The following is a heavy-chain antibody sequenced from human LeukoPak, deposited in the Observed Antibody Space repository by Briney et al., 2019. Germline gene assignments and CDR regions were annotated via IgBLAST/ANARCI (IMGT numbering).Heavy chain of an antibody. D-gene: IGHD1-7*01. J-gene: IGHJ6*02. V-gene: IGHV3-49*03. CDR3: TRESITGTTRFYYYGMDV. CDR1: GFTLGDYA. Sequence: GGSLRLSCTASGFTLGDYAMSWFRQAPGKGLEWVGFIRSKAYGGTTEYAASVKGRFTISRDDSKSIAYLQMNSLKTEDTAVYYCTRESITGTTRFYYYGMDVWGQGTTVTVSS. CDR2: IRSKAYGGTT.